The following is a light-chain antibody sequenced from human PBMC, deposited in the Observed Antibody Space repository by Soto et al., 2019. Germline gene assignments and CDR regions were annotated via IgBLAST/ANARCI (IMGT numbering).Light chain of an antibody. CDR1: QSVSST. V-gene: IGKV3-15*01. J-gene: IGKJ1*01. CDR3: QNYDISSWK. Sequence: EIVMTHSPATLSVSPLEIATLSCRSSQSVSSTLAWYQQKPGQAPRLLIYGASTRATGIPARFSGSGSGTEFTLTISSLQPEDFAVYYCQNYDISSWKFGQGTKV. CDR2: GAS.